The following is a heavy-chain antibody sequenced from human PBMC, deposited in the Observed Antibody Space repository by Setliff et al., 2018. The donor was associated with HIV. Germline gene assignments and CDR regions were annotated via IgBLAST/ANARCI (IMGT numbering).Heavy chain of an antibody. V-gene: IGHV1-8*01. CDR3: ARDSMDSSGYYYPGY. CDR1: GYTFTSYD. Sequence: ASVKVSCKASGYTFTSYDINWVRQATGQGLEWMGWMNPNSGNTGYAQKFQGRVTMTRNTSIRTAYMELSSLRSEDTAVYYCARDSMDSSGYYYPGYWGQGTLVTVSS. CDR2: MNPNSGNT. D-gene: IGHD3-22*01. J-gene: IGHJ4*02.